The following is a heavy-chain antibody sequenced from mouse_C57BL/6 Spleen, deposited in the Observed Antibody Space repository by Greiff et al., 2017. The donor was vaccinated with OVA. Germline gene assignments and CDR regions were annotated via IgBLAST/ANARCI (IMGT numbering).Heavy chain of an antibody. D-gene: IGHD1-1*01. V-gene: IGHV6-6*01. CDR1: GFTFSDAW. Sequence: EVKLEESGGGLVQPGGSMKLSCAASGFTFSDAWMDWVRQSPEKGLEWVAEIRNKANNHATYYAESVKGRFTISRDDSKSSVYLQMNSLRAEDTGIYYCTRGLLRFYAMDYWGQGTSVTVSS. CDR3: TRGLLRFYAMDY. CDR2: IRNKANNHAT. J-gene: IGHJ4*01.